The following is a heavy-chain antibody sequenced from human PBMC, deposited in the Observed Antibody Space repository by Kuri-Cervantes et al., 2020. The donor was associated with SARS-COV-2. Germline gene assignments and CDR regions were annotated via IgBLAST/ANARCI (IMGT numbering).Heavy chain of an antibody. CDR1: GFTFSCSA. Sequence: GGSLRLSCAASGFTFSCSAMHWVRQAPGKGLVWVLRMNGDGSSITYADSVKGRFTISRDNAKNTLYLQMNSLRVEDTAVYFCARAPSGSPTDYWGQGTLVTVSS. CDR2: MNGDGSSI. J-gene: IGHJ4*02. CDR3: ARAPSGSPTDY. V-gene: IGHV3-74*01. D-gene: IGHD1-26*01.